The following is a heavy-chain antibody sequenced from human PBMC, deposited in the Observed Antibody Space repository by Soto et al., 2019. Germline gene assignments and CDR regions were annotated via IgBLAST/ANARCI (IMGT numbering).Heavy chain of an antibody. CDR3: ARTNSRGHWATWY. J-gene: IGHJ4*02. Sequence: QVQLQESGPGLVRPSETLSLTCTVSGDSVNSGSYYWSWIRQPPGKGLEYIAYISSSGRTDYNPSLESRVTTSMDTSRNQFSLKLSSVTAADTALYYCARTNSRGHWATWYWGQGTLVTVSS. CDR1: GDSVNSGSYY. V-gene: IGHV4-61*01. D-gene: IGHD7-27*01. CDR2: ISSSGRT.